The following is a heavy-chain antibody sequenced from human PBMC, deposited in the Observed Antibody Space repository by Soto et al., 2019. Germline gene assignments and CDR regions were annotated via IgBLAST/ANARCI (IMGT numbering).Heavy chain of an antibody. V-gene: IGHV4-61*01. Sequence: SETLSLTCTVSGGSVSSGSYYWSWIRQPPGKGLEWIGYIYYSGSTNYNPSLKSRVTISVDTSKNQFSLKLSSVTAADTAVYYCAREGILTGYLYYYGMDVWGQGTTVTV. J-gene: IGHJ6*02. CDR1: GGSVSSGSYY. CDR3: AREGILTGYLYYYGMDV. D-gene: IGHD3-9*01. CDR2: IYYSGST.